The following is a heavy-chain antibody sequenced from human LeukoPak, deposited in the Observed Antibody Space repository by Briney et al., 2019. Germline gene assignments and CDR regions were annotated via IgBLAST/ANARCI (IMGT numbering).Heavy chain of an antibody. D-gene: IGHD6-6*01. J-gene: IGHJ5*02. CDR2: IYHSGST. Sequence: PGGSLRLSCVASAFTFNNYWMHWVRQAPGKGLEWIGSIYHSGSTYYNPSLKSRVTISVDTSKNQFSLKLSSVTAADTAAYYCARDHRRGAQLAWFDPWGQGTLVTVSS. V-gene: IGHV4-38-2*02. CDR3: ARDHRRGAQLAWFDP. CDR1: AFTFNNYW.